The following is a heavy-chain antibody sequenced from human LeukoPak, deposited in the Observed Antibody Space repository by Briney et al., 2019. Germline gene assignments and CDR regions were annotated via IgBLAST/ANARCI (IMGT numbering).Heavy chain of an antibody. CDR3: ASQVDYYDSSGHDAFDI. CDR2: INPNSGGT. Sequence: ASVKVSCKASGYTFTNNFMHWVRQAPGQGLEWMGWINPNSGGTNYAQKFQGRVTMTRDTSISTAYMELSRLRSDDTAVYYCASQVDYYDSSGHDAFDIWGQGTMVTVSS. V-gene: IGHV1-2*02. J-gene: IGHJ3*02. CDR1: GYTFTNNF. D-gene: IGHD3-22*01.